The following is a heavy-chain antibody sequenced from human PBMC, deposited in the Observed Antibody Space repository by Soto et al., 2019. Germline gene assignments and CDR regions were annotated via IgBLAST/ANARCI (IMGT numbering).Heavy chain of an antibody. CDR1: GGTFSSYA. CDR3: ARNRADNYSGSGFYYYGMDV. Sequence: SVKVSCKASGGTFSSYAISWVRQAPGQGLEWMGGIIPIFGTANYAQKFQGRVTITADESTSTAYMELSSLRSEDTAVYYCARNRADNYSGSGFYYYGMDVWGQGTTVTVS. D-gene: IGHD3-10*01. J-gene: IGHJ6*02. V-gene: IGHV1-69*13. CDR2: IIPIFGTA.